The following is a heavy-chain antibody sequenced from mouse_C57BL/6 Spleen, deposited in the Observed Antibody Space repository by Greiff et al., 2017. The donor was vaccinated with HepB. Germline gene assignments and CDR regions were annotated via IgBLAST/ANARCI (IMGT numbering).Heavy chain of an antibody. V-gene: IGHV1-15*01. D-gene: IGHD1-1*01. Sequence: QVQLQQSGAELVRPGASVTLSCKASGYTFTDYEMHWVKQTPVHGLEWIGAIDPETGGTAYNQKFKGKAILTADKSSSTAYMELRSLTSEDSAVYYCTRVDGISYRFAYWGQGTLVTVSA. CDR3: TRVDGISYRFAY. CDR1: GYTFTDYE. J-gene: IGHJ3*01. CDR2: IDPETGGT.